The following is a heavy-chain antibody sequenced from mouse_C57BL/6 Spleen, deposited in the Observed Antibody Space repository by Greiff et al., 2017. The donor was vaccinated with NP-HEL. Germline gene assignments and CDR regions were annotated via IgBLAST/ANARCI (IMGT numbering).Heavy chain of an antibody. Sequence: EVKLVESGGGLVKPGGSLKLSCAASGFTFSDYGMHWVRQAPEKGLEWVAYISSGSSTIYYADTVKGRFTISRDNAKNTLFLQMTSLRSEDTAMYYCARRATMMTTTAYYFDYWGQGTTLTVSS. D-gene: IGHD2-4*01. J-gene: IGHJ2*01. CDR1: GFTFSDYG. CDR2: ISSGSSTI. V-gene: IGHV5-17*01. CDR3: ARRATMMTTTAYYFDY.